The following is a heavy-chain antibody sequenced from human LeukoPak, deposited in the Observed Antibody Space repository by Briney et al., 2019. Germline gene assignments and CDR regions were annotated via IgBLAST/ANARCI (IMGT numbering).Heavy chain of an antibody. Sequence: ASVKVSCKASGYTFTSYGISWVRQAPAQGLEWMGWISAYNGNTNYAQKLPGRVTMTTDTSTSTAYMELRSLRSDDTAVYYCARDNAVNYDFWSGYYDYWGQGTLVTVSS. J-gene: IGHJ4*02. CDR1: GYTFTSYG. V-gene: IGHV1-18*01. CDR2: ISAYNGNT. D-gene: IGHD3-3*01. CDR3: ARDNAVNYDFWSGYYDY.